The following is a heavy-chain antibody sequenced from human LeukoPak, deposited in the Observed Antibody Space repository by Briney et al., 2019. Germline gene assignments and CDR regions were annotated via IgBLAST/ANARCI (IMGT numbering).Heavy chain of an antibody. J-gene: IGHJ4*02. CDR3: AKVVISWGPTSQDY. D-gene: IGHD6-13*01. CDR2: ISGNGGNT. Sequence: GGSLRLSCAASGFTFSSYAMSWVRQAPGKGLDWVSTISGNGGNTYYADSVKGRFTISRDNSKNTLYLQINTLRAEGMAVYYCAKVVISWGPTSQDYWGQGTLVTVSS. V-gene: IGHV3-23*01. CDR1: GFTFSSYA.